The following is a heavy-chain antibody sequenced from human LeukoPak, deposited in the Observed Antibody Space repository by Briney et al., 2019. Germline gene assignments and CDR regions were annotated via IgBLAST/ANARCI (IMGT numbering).Heavy chain of an antibody. CDR1: GFTFSSYA. V-gene: IGHV3-30-3*01. CDR2: ISYDGSNK. CDR3: ARDALAGGPSYYFDY. Sequence: GGSLRLSCAASGFTFSSYAMHWVRQAPGKGLEWVAVISYDGSNKYYADSVKGRFTISRDNSKNTLYLQMNSLRAEDTAVYYCARDALAGGPSYYFDYWGQGTLVTVSS. J-gene: IGHJ4*02.